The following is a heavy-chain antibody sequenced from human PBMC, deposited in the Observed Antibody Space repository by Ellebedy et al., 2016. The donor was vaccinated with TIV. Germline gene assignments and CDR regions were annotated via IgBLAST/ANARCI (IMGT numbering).Heavy chain of an antibody. J-gene: IGHJ4*02. CDR3: ARGGAGFDSMNRELSFDS. V-gene: IGHV3-7*01. CDR1: GFTFSDYY. D-gene: IGHD1-26*01. CDR2: IQDDGTTQ. Sequence: GESLKISXAASGFTFSDYYMSWVRQAPGKGPEWVANIQDDGTTQNYVDSVKGRFTISRDDAENSLYLQMNSLRDEDTAVYYCARGGAGFDSMNRELSFDSWGQGTLVTVSS.